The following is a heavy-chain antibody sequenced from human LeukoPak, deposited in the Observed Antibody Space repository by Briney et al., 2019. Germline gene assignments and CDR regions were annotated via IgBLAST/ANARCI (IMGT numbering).Heavy chain of an antibody. CDR1: GGSFSGYY. CDR3: ARTPYYDYVRGSYRYELYFFDY. D-gene: IGHD3-16*02. J-gene: IGHJ4*02. Sequence: SETLSLTCAVYGGSFSGYYWNWIRQPPGKGLEWIGEINHSGSTTYNPSLKSRVTISIDTSKNQFSLKMRSVTVADTAVYYCARTPYYDYVRGSYRYELYFFDYWGQGTLVTVSS. CDR2: INHSGST. V-gene: IGHV4-34*01.